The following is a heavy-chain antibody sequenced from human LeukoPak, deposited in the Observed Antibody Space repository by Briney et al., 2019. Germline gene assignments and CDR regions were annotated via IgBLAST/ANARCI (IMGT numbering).Heavy chain of an antibody. D-gene: IGHD2-15*01. CDR2: ISSSSSYI. Sequence: GGSLRLSCAASGFTFSSYSMNWVRQAPGKGLEWVSSISSSSSYIYYADSVKGRFTISRDNAKNSLYLQMNSLRAEDTAVYYCASGSEGWSSGYYYYYGMDVWGQGTTVTVSS. V-gene: IGHV3-21*01. CDR1: GFTFSSYS. CDR3: ASGSEGWSSGYYYYYGMDV. J-gene: IGHJ6*02.